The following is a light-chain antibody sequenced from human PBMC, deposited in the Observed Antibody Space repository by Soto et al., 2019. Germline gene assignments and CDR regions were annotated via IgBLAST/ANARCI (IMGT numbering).Light chain of an antibody. J-gene: IGKJ1*01. CDR1: QSISTL. V-gene: IGKV1-5*03. CDR2: QPS. Sequence: DIQMTQSPSTLSASVGDRVTITCRASQSISTLLAWYQQKPGKAPKLLIYQPSTLESGVPPRFSGGGSWTEFTLTISSLQPDDFATYYCHQYNSFSTFGQGTKVEIK. CDR3: HQYNSFST.